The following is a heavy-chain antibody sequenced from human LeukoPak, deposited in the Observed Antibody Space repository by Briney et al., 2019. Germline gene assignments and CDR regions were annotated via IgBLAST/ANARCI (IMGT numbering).Heavy chain of an antibody. V-gene: IGHV4-39*07. Sequence: SETLSLTCTVSGGSISSSSYYWSWLRQPPGKGLEWIGEINHSGSTNYNPSLKSRVTISVDTSKNQFSLKLSSVTAADTAVYYCASEPYYYDSSGPQGGDYWGQGTLVTVSS. CDR3: ASEPYYYDSSGPQGGDY. CDR1: GGSISSSSYY. D-gene: IGHD3-22*01. J-gene: IGHJ4*02. CDR2: INHSGST.